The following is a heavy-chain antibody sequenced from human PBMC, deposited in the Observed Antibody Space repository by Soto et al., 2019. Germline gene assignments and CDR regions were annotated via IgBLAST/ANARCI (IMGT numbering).Heavy chain of an antibody. Sequence: QVQLVQSGAEVKKPGASVKVSCKASGYTFTSYDINWVRQAAGQGLEWMGWMNPNSGNTGYAQKFQGRVTMTRNTSISTAYMELSSLRSEDTAVYYCASSWYSGYDRGFDYWGQGTLVTVSS. CDR1: GYTFTSYD. V-gene: IGHV1-8*01. J-gene: IGHJ4*02. CDR3: ASSWYSGYDRGFDY. CDR2: MNPNSGNT. D-gene: IGHD5-12*01.